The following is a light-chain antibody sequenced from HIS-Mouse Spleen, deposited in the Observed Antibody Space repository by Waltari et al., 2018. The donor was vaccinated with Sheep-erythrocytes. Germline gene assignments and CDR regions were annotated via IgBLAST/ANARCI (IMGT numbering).Light chain of an antibody. CDR3: CSYAGSYNHV. V-gene: IGLV2-11*01. CDR1: SSYVGGYHY. Sequence: QSTLTQPRSVSGSPRQAVTISCTGTSSYVGGYHYVPWYQQHPGKAPKLMIYDVSTRPSGVPDRFSGSKSGNTASLTISGLQAEDEADYYCCSYAGSYNHVFATGTKVTVL. CDR2: DVS. J-gene: IGLJ1*01.